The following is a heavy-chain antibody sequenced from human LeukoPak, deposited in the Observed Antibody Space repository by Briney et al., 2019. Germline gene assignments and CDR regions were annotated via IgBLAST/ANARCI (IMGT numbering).Heavy chain of an antibody. Sequence: SETLSLTCTVSGRSISSHYWSWIRHPPGKGLEWIGYIYHSGGTNYNPSLKSRVTISVDTSKNQFSLKLSYVTAADTAVYYCARHGRSLLTMIRGYYFDYWGQGTLVTVSS. CDR3: ARHGRSLLTMIRGYYFDY. J-gene: IGHJ4*02. V-gene: IGHV4-59*08. CDR1: GRSISSHY. D-gene: IGHD3-10*01. CDR2: IYHSGGT.